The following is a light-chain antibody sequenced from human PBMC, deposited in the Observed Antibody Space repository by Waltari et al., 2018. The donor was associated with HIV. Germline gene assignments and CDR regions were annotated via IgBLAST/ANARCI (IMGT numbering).Light chain of an antibody. CDR2: KDS. CDR1: ALPKPY. J-gene: IGLJ2*01. V-gene: IGLV3-25*03. CDR3: QSVDSSGTYVV. Sequence: SYALTQPPSVSVSTGQTARIPCTGDALPKPYGYWYQQKPGQAPVLVIYKDSERPSGIPERLSGSSSGTTVTLTISGVQSEDEADYYCQSVDSSGTYVVFGGGTKLTVL.